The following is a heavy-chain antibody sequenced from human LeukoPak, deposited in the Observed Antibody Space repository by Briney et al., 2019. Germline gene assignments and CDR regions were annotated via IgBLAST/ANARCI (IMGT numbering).Heavy chain of an antibody. CDR3: ARSEDYGGPFDP. CDR2: IIPIFGIA. Sequence: SVKVSCKASGGTFSSYSITWLRQAPGQGLEWMGRIIPIFGIANYAQKFQGRVTIIADKSTSTAYMELSSLRSEDTAVYYCARSEDYGGPFDPWGQGTLVTVSS. D-gene: IGHD4-17*01. V-gene: IGHV1-69*02. J-gene: IGHJ5*02. CDR1: GGTFSSYS.